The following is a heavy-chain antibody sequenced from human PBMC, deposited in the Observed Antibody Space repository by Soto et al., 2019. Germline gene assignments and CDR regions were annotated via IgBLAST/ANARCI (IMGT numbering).Heavy chain of an antibody. Sequence: EVQLVESGGGLVQPGGSLRLSCAASGFTFSNYWMSWVRQAPGSGLEWVANIKEDGSEIYYADSVKGRFTISRDNAKNSLYRQMDSLRVEDTDVYSCARRLWWWGYWGKGTRVTVSS. CDR3: ARRLWWWGY. V-gene: IGHV3-7*04. CDR1: GFTFSNYW. D-gene: IGHD2-21*01. J-gene: IGHJ4*02. CDR2: IKEDGSEI.